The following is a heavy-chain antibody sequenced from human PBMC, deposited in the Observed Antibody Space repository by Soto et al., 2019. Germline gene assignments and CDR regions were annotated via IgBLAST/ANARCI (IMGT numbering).Heavy chain of an antibody. CDR1: GGSFRNYG. J-gene: IGHJ6*02. CDR2: IMPVFGTA. CDR3: ARARDYDLLTAREYALDV. Sequence: QVQLVQSGAEVKKPGSSVRVSCKVSGGSFRNYGITWVRQSPGQGLEWMGGIMPVFGTAVYAQKFQGRVTISADELTTTASLELRRLSSDDTAVYFCARARDYDLLTAREYALDVWGQGTTVTV. V-gene: IGHV1-69*01. D-gene: IGHD3-9*01.